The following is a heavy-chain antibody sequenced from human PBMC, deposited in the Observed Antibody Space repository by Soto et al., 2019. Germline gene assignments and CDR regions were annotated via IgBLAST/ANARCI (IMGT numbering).Heavy chain of an antibody. D-gene: IGHD4-4*01. J-gene: IGHJ5*02. CDR3: ARDLRYSNVNWFDP. V-gene: IGHV1-18*04. CDR2: ISAYNGNT. CDR1: GYTFTSYG. Sequence: ASVKVSCKASGYTFTSYGISWVRQAPGQGLEWMGWISAYNGNTNYAQKLQGRVTMTTDTSTSTAYMELRSLRSDDTAVYYCARDLRYSNVNWFDPWGQGTLVTVSS.